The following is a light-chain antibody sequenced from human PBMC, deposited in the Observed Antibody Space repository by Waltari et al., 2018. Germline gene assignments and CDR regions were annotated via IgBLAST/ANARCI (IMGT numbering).Light chain of an antibody. CDR3: QRHNTY. CDR2: RAS. V-gene: IGKV1-5*03. J-gene: IGKJ4*01. Sequence: DIQMTQSPSTLSASVGDRVTITCRASQSIHDWLAWYQQKPGTAPKLLINRASTIEHGVPSRFSGSGFGTEFTLTISSLQPDDFAIYYCQRHNTYFDGGTKVEIK. CDR1: QSIHDW.